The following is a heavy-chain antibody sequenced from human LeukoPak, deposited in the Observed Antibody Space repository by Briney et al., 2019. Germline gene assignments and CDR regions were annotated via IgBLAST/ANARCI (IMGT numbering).Heavy chain of an antibody. Sequence: SQTLSLTCTVSGGSISSGGYYWSWIRQHPGKGLEWIGYIYYSGSTYYNPSLKSRVTISVDTSKNQFSLKLSSVTAADTAVYYCARGEAAGTIPFDSWGQGTLVTVSS. CDR1: GGSISSGGYY. CDR3: ARGEAAGTIPFDS. J-gene: IGHJ4*02. D-gene: IGHD6-13*01. V-gene: IGHV4-31*03. CDR2: IYYSGST.